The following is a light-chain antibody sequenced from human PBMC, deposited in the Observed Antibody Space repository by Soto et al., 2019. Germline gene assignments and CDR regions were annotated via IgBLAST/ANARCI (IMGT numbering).Light chain of an antibody. CDR2: AAS. CDR3: QKHNYAPY. V-gene: IGKV1-27*01. Sequence: DIQMTQSPSSLSASVGDTVTITCRASQAISNNLAWYQQKPGKVPKLLIYAASTLQSGVPSRFRGSGSGTDFTLSISSLQPEDVGTYYCQKHNYAPYFGPGTTVDIK. J-gene: IGKJ3*01. CDR1: QAISNN.